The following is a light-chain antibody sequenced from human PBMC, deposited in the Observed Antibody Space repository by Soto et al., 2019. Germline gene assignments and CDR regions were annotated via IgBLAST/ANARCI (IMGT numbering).Light chain of an antibody. V-gene: IGLV2-14*01. CDR1: SSDVGGYNY. CDR3: SSYTSSSLRV. CDR2: EVS. J-gene: IGLJ3*02. Sequence: QSALTQPASVSGSPGQSITISCTGTSSDVGGYNYVSWYQQHPGKAPKLMIYEVSNRPSGVSNRFSGSKSGNTASLTISGLRAEDEADYYCSSYTSSSLRVFGGGIKLTVL.